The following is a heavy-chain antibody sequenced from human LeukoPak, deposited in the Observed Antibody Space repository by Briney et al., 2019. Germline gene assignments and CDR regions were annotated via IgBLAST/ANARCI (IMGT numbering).Heavy chain of an antibody. CDR2: ISYDGSNK. CDR3: AKEEVTISPSRSSSMDV. V-gene: IGHV3-30*18. D-gene: IGHD3-10*01. CDR1: GFSFSSYG. Sequence: GGSLRLSCAASGFSFSSYGMHWVRQAPGKGLEWVAVISYDGSNKYYADSVKGRFTISRDNSKNTLYPQMNSLRAEDTAVYYCAKEEVTISPSRSSSMDVWGQGTTVTVSS. J-gene: IGHJ6*02.